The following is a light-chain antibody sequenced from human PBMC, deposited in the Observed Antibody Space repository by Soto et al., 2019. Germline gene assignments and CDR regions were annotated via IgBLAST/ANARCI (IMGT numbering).Light chain of an antibody. J-gene: IGLJ1*01. CDR2: GNS. CDR3: QSYDSSLSGSQYV. Sequence: QSVLTQPPSVSGAPGQRVTISCTGSSSNIGAGYDVHWYQQLPGTAPKLLLYGNSNRPSGVPDRFSGSKSGTSASLAITGLQAEDEADYYCQSYDSSLSGSQYVFGTGTKVTVL. CDR1: SSNIGAGYD. V-gene: IGLV1-40*01.